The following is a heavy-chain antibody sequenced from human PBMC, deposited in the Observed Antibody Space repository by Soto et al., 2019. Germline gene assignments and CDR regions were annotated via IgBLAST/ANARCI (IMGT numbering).Heavy chain of an antibody. J-gene: IGHJ4*02. V-gene: IGHV3-30-3*01. CDR1: GFTFSSYA. D-gene: IGHD6-19*01. CDR3: ARDSTSLWQWTYFDY. Sequence: QVQLVESGGGVVQPGRSLRLSCAASGFTFSSYAMHWVRQAPGKGLEWVAVISYDGSNKYYADSMKGRFTISRDNSKNTLYLQMNSLRAEDTAVYYCARDSTSLWQWTYFDYWGQGTLVTVSS. CDR2: ISYDGSNK.